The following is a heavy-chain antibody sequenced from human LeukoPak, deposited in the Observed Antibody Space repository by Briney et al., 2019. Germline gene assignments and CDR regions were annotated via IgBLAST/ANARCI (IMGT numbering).Heavy chain of an antibody. CDR3: ARDQGGVSSSGWSTLNWFDP. V-gene: IGHV1-69*04. Sequence: SVKVSCKASGGTFSSYTISWVRQAPGQGLEWMGRIIHILGIANYAQKFQGRVTITADISTSAAYMELSSLRSEDTAVYYCARDQGGVSSSGWSTLNWFDPWGQGTLVTVSS. J-gene: IGHJ5*02. CDR2: IIHILGIA. CDR1: GGTFSSYT. D-gene: IGHD6-19*01.